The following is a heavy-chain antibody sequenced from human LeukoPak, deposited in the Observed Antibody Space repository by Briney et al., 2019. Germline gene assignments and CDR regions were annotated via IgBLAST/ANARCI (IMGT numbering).Heavy chain of an antibody. CDR1: GFTFSSYG. CDR2: IRYDGSNK. CDR3: ARVNYGDYYYYYMDV. D-gene: IGHD1-7*01. J-gene: IGHJ6*03. Sequence: GGSLRLSCAASGFTFSSYGMHWVRQAPGKGLEWVAFIRYDGSNKYYADSVKGRFTISRDNAKNTLYLQMNSLRAEDTAVYYCARVNYGDYYYYYMDVWGKGTTVTVSS. V-gene: IGHV3-30*02.